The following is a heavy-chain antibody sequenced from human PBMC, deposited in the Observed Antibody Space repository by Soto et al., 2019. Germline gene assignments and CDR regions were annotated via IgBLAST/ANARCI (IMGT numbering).Heavy chain of an antibody. CDR2: ISGKGGNT. CDR1: GFTFSSYA. CDR3: ARNILPYYDGSDY. Sequence: EVQLLESGGGLVQPGGSLRLSCSASGFTFSSYAMTWVRQAPGKGLEWVSFISGKGGNTYYAESGKGRFTISRDNSKSTLYLQMNTLRAEDTAFYYCARNILPYYDGSDYWGQGTLVTVSS. V-gene: IGHV3-23*01. J-gene: IGHJ4*02. D-gene: IGHD3-10*01.